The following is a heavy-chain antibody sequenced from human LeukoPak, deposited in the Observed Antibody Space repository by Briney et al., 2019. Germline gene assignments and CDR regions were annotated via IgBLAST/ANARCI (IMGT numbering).Heavy chain of an antibody. D-gene: IGHD3-22*01. Sequence: GGSLRLSCAASGLTFDDYAMHWVRQAPGKGLEWVSGISWNSGSINYADSVKGRFTISRDNAKNSLYLQMKSMRAEDTVLYYCAGLGSSGPLSFLYWGQGTLVTVSS. J-gene: IGHJ4*02. CDR2: ISWNSGSI. V-gene: IGHV3-9*01. CDR3: AGLGSSGPLSFLY. CDR1: GLTFDDYA.